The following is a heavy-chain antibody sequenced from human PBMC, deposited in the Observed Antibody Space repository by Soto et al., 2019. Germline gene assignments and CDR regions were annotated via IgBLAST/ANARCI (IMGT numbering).Heavy chain of an antibody. Sequence: QVQLVQSGAEVKKPGASVKVSCKASGNMFSKYGVSWVRQAPGQGIEWMGWISAFNGNTNYAQKFQGRITMTIDTTTSKAYRELRSLRSDDTAVYYCARDVVFDDWGQGTLVTVSS. CDR3: ARDVVFDD. CDR1: GNMFSKYG. J-gene: IGHJ4*02. CDR2: ISAFNGNT. V-gene: IGHV1-18*01.